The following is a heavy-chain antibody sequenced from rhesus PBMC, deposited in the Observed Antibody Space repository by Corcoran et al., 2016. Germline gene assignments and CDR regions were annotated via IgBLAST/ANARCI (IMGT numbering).Heavy chain of an antibody. CDR2: IYGGSGRT. CDR3: ARAVVRLYFDI. CDR1: GGSISSNY. J-gene: IGHJ2*01. V-gene: IGHV4-160*01. D-gene: IGHD2-21*01. Sequence: QVQLQESGPGLVKPSETLSLTCAVSGGSISSNYWSWIRQSPGKGLEWIGDIYGGSGRTDYNAARKRRVTISTDTSKNQVSLKLSSVTAADTAVDYCARAVVRLYFDIWGPGTPITISS.